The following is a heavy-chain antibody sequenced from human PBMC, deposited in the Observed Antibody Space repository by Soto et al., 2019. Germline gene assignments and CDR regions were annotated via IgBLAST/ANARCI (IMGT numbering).Heavy chain of an antibody. CDR1: GFTVSNNY. Sequence: EVQLVESGGGLIQPGGSLRLSCAVSGFTVSNNYMSWVRQAPGKGLEGVSVIYSGGYTAYGDSVKGRFTISRDNSKNTLYLQNNTPGADYPGLYSWATPPGGGGYWGQGTLVTVSS. J-gene: IGHJ4*02. V-gene: IGHV3-53*01. D-gene: IGHD3-10*01. CDR3: ATPPGGGGY. CDR2: IYSGGYT.